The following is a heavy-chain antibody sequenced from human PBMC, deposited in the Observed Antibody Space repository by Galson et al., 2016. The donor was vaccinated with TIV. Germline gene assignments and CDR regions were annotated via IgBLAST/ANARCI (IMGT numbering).Heavy chain of an antibody. Sequence: CAISGDSVSSTSAAWNWIRQSPSRGLEWLGRTYYRSTWYNDYAASLKRRITINPDTSKNQFSLQLTSVTPEDAAVYYCARGAPSVFGVIMTVDYWGQGTQVTGSA. V-gene: IGHV6-1*01. CDR2: TYYRSTWYN. CDR3: ARGAPSVFGVIMTVDY. CDR1: GDSVSSTSAA. J-gene: IGHJ4*02. D-gene: IGHD3-3*01.